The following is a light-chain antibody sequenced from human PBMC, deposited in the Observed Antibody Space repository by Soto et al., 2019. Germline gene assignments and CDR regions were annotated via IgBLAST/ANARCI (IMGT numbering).Light chain of an antibody. CDR1: SSDIGSHNY. Sequence: QSALTQPPSASGSPGQSVTISCTGTSSDIGSHNYVSWYQQHPGKAPKLMIYDVSQRPSGVPDRFSGSKSGNTASLTVSGLQAEDEADYYCSSYTGSNSYVFRTGTKLTVL. CDR2: DVS. J-gene: IGLJ1*01. V-gene: IGLV2-8*01. CDR3: SSYTGSNSYV.